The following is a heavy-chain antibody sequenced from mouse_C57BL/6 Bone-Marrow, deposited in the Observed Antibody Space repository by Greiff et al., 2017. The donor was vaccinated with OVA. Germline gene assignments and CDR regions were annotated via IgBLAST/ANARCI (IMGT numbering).Heavy chain of an antibody. J-gene: IGHJ2*01. Sequence: QVQLQQPGAELVMPGASVKLSCKASGYTFTSYWMHWVKQRPGQGLEWIGEIDPSDSYTNYNQKFKGKSTLTVDKSSSAAYMQLSSLTSEDSAVYYCARSGPRRGYWGQGTTLTVSS. V-gene: IGHV1-69*01. D-gene: IGHD3-1*01. CDR1: GYTFTSYW. CDR2: IDPSDSYT. CDR3: ARSGPRRGY.